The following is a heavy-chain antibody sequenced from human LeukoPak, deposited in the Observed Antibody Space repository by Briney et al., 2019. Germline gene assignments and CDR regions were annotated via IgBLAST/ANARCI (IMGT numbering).Heavy chain of an antibody. V-gene: IGHV3-7*05. D-gene: IGHD5-18*01. CDR1: GFTFSSYW. CDR2: MDQDGTEK. J-gene: IGHJ3*02. CDR3: ARDRGYSTFDI. Sequence: PGGSLRLSCAASGFTFSSYWMSWVRQAPGKGLEWLANMDQDGTEKNYVDSVKGRFTISRDNAKNLVYVQMNSLRAEDTALYYCARDRGYSTFDIWGQGTMVTVSS.